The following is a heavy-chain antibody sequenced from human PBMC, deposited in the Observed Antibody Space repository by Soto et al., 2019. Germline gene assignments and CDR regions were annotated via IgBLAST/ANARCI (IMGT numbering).Heavy chain of an antibody. J-gene: IGHJ3*02. D-gene: IGHD6-19*01. V-gene: IGHV4-59*01. Sequence: QVQLQESGPGLVKPSETLSLTCTVSGGSISRYYWSWIRQPPGKGLEWIGYIYYSGSTNYNPSLKSRVTISVDTSKNQFSLTLSSVTAADTAVYYCAPRYSSGWRDSFDIWGQGTMVTVSS. CDR3: APRYSSGWRDSFDI. CDR2: IYYSGST. CDR1: GGSISRYY.